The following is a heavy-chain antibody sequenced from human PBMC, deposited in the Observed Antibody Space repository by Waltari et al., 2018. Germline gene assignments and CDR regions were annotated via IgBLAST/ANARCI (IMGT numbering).Heavy chain of an antibody. Sequence: EVRLVESGGGLVQPGRSLRLSCAASGFTFEDYVMHWVRQAPGKGLEWVSGISWNSGSIGYADSVKGRFTISIDNAKNSLYLQMNSLRAEDTALYYCAKDMYSSSYYYFDYWGQGTLVTVSS. V-gene: IGHV3-9*01. CDR1: GFTFEDYV. CDR3: AKDMYSSSYYYFDY. D-gene: IGHD6-13*01. J-gene: IGHJ4*02. CDR2: ISWNSGSI.